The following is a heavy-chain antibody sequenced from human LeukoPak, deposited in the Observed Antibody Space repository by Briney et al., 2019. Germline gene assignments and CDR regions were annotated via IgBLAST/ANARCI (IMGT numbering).Heavy chain of an antibody. V-gene: IGHV1-46*01. CDR2: INPSGGIT. CDR3: ARPYYDSSGYSY. J-gene: IGHJ4*02. D-gene: IGHD3-22*01. Sequence: ASVKVSCKASGGTFSSYAISWVRQAPGQGLEWMGIINPSGGITSYAQKFQGRVTMTRDTSTSTVYMELSSLRSEDKAVYYCARPYYDSSGYSYWGQGTLVTVSS. CDR1: GGTFSSYA.